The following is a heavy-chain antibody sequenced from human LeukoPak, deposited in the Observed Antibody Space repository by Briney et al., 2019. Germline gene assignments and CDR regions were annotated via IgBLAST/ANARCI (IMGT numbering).Heavy chain of an antibody. CDR2: INTNTGNP. Sequence: ASVKVSCKASGYTFTSYAMNWVRQAPGQGLEWMGWINTNTGNPTYAQGFTGRFVFSLDTSVSTAYLQISSLKAEDTAVYYCARDRQSYDILTGYYIGWFDPWGQGTLVTVSS. V-gene: IGHV7-4-1*02. J-gene: IGHJ5*02. CDR1: GYTFTSYA. CDR3: ARDRQSYDILTGYYIGWFDP. D-gene: IGHD3-9*01.